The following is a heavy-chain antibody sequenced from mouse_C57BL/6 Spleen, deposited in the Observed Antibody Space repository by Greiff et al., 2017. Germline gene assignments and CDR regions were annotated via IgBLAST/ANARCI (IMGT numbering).Heavy chain of an antibody. J-gene: IGHJ3*01. V-gene: IGHV1-81*01. D-gene: IGHD1-1*01. Sequence: VQLQPSGAELARPGASVKLSCKASGYTFTSYGISWVKQRTGQGLEWIGEIYPRSGNTYYNEQFKGKDTLTADKSSSTAYMELRSLTSEDSAVYFCARLDYVGVFAYWGQGTLVTVSA. CDR2: IYPRSGNT. CDR3: ARLDYVGVFAY. CDR1: GYTFTSYG.